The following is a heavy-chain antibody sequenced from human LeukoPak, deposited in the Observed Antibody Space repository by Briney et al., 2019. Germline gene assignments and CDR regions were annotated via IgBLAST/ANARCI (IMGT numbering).Heavy chain of an antibody. CDR2: INPIADIA. D-gene: IGHD6-13*01. Sequence: SVKVSCKASGGSFSRYTINWVRQAPGQGLEWMGGINPIADIASYAQKFLGRVTITADKSTSTACMELNSLRSEDTAVYYCARWGAAAGTEFYYYYYGMDVWGQGTTVTVSS. CDR3: ARWGAAAGTEFYYYYYGMDV. V-gene: IGHV1-69*10. J-gene: IGHJ6*02. CDR1: GGSFSRYT.